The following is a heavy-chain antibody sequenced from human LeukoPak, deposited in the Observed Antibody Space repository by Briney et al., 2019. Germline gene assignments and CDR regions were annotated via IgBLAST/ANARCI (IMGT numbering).Heavy chain of an antibody. CDR1: GGSISPYY. Sequence: PSETLSLTCTVSGGSISPYYWSWIRQPAGKGLEWIGRVFTSGDTKYNSSLKSRVTMSVATSKNHFSLKLISVTAADTAVYYCARSRCYNCAFDIWGQGTMVTVSS. CDR2: VFTSGDT. CDR3: ARSRCYNCAFDI. V-gene: IGHV4-4*07. D-gene: IGHD2-2*02. J-gene: IGHJ3*02.